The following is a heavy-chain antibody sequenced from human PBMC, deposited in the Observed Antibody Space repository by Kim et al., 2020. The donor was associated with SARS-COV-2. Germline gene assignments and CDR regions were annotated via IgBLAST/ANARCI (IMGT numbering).Heavy chain of an antibody. CDR1: GFTFSSYA. CDR2: ISYDGSNK. Sequence: GGSLRLSCAASGFTFSSYAMHWVRQAPGKGLEWVSVISYDGSNKYYADSVKGRFTISRYNSKNTLYLQMNSLRAEDTAVYYCARELGYCSSTSCPGGFDYWGQGTLVTVSS. CDR3: ARELGYCSSTSCPGGFDY. D-gene: IGHD2-2*01. J-gene: IGHJ4*02. V-gene: IGHV3-30-3*01.